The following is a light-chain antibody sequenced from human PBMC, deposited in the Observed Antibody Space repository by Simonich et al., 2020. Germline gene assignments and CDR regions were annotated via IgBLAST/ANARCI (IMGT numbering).Light chain of an antibody. V-gene: IGKV1-13*02. CDR1: NGIRSA. CDR3: QQFNSYRIT. Sequence: AIQWTQSPSSLSASVGHRVTINCRASNGIRSALAWYQQKTGKAPKLQIYDSSSLESGVPSRFIGSGSGTYFTLAISSLQPEDFATYYCQQFNSYRITFGQGTRLEIK. CDR2: DSS. J-gene: IGKJ5*01.